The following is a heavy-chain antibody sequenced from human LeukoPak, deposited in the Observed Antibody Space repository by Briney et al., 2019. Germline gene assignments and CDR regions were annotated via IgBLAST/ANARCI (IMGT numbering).Heavy chain of an antibody. CDR3: ARDGPTLHYYDSSGGYFDY. D-gene: IGHD3-22*01. Sequence: GGSLRLSCAASGFTFSSYSMNWVRQAPGKGLEWVSSISSSSSYIYYADSVKGRFTISRDNAKNSLYLQMNGLRAEDTAVYYCARDGPTLHYYDSSGGYFDYWGQGTLVTVSS. CDR1: GFTFSSYS. CDR2: ISSSSSYI. V-gene: IGHV3-21*01. J-gene: IGHJ4*02.